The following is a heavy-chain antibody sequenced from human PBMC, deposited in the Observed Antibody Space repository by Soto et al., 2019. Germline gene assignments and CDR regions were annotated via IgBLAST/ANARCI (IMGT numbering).Heavy chain of an antibody. CDR3: ARGRWYFDY. V-gene: IGHV5-10-1*01. D-gene: IGHD2-15*01. Sequence: GESLKISCKGSGYTFTNYWITWVRQMPGKGLEWMGRMDPSDSYINYNPSFEGHVTISLDKFINTAYLQWYSLKASDTAMYYCARGRWYFDYWGQGVPVTVSS. CDR2: MDPSDSYI. CDR1: GYTFTNYW. J-gene: IGHJ4*02.